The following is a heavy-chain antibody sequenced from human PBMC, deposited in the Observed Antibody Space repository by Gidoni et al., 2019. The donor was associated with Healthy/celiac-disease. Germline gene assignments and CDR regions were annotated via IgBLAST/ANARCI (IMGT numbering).Heavy chain of an antibody. CDR2: IYHSRST. CDR1: GYSISRGYY. V-gene: IGHV4-38-2*01. J-gene: IGHJ3*02. CDR3: ARPFHDWLLNGVAFDI. Sequence: QVQLQESGPGLVKPSETLSLTCAVSGYSISRGYYWGWIRQPPGKGLEWIGSIYHSRSTYYNPTLKSRVTRSVDTSKNQFSLKLSSVTAADTAVYYCARPFHDWLLNGVAFDIWGQGTMVTVSS. D-gene: IGHD3-9*01.